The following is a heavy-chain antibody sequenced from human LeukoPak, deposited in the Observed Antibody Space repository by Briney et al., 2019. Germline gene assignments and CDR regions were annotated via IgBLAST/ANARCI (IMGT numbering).Heavy chain of an antibody. J-gene: IGHJ6*02. V-gene: IGHV3-21*01. Sequence: GGSLRLSCAASGFTFSSYSMNWVRQAPGKGLEWVSSISSSSSYIYYADSVKGRFTISRDNAKNSLYLQMNSLRAEDTAVYYCARDGSGSYYNVGYYYGMDVWGQGTTVTVSS. CDR2: ISSSSSYI. CDR1: GFTFSSYS. D-gene: IGHD3-10*01. CDR3: ARDGSGSYYNVGYYYGMDV.